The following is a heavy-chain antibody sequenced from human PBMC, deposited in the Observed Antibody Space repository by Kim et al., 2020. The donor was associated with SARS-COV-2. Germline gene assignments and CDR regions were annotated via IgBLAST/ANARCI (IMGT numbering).Heavy chain of an antibody. CDR2: ISAYNGKT. V-gene: IGHV1-18*01. Sequence: ASVKVSCKASGYTFTSYGISWVRQAPGQGLEWMGWISAYNGKTNYPLKFQGRVTMTTDTSTTTAYMELRSLISDDTAVYYCARDTAYTNWFDPWAREPWS. CDR1: GYTFTSYG. CDR3: ARDTAYTNWFDP. D-gene: IGHD1-1*01. J-gene: IGHJ5*02.